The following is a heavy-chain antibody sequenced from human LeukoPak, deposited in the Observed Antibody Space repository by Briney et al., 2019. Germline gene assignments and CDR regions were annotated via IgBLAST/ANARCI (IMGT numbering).Heavy chain of an antibody. CDR2: IYSGGST. CDR1: GFTVSSNY. J-gene: IGHJ4*02. D-gene: IGHD3-10*01. CDR3: ARGGYYGSGVFDY. V-gene: IGHV3-53*01. Sequence: GGSLRLSCAASGFTVSSNYMSWVRQAPGKGLEWVSVIYSGGSTYYADSVKGRFTISRDSSKNKLYLQMNSLRAEDTAVYYCARGGYYGSGVFDYWGQGTLVTVSS.